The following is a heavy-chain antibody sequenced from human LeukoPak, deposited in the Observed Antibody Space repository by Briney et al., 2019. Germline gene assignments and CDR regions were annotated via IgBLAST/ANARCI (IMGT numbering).Heavy chain of an antibody. CDR2: ISSSSSYI. V-gene: IGHV3-21*01. D-gene: IGHD1-26*01. J-gene: IGHJ5*02. Sequence: GGSLRLSCAASGFTFSSYSMNWVRQAPGKGLEWVSSISSSSSYIYYADSVKGRFTISRDNAKNSLYLQMNSLRAEDTAVYYCARAMATATNNWFDPWGQGTLVTASS. CDR1: GFTFSSYS. CDR3: ARAMATATNNWFDP.